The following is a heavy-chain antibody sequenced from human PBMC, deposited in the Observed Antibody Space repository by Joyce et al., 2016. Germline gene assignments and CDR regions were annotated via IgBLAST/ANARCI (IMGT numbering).Heavy chain of an antibody. D-gene: IGHD6-19*01. Sequence: QVQLPQWGAGLLKPSETLSLTCAGSGGPFRGFFWTWVRQPPGKGLEWIGDINNSGVTNYNPSLKTRVTFSVDTSKNQFSLKLTSLSAADTAVYYCARSQWLAPLMYWGQGTPVTVSS. V-gene: IGHV4-34*01. J-gene: IGHJ4*02. CDR3: ARSQWLAPLMY. CDR1: GGPFRGFF. CDR2: INNSGVT.